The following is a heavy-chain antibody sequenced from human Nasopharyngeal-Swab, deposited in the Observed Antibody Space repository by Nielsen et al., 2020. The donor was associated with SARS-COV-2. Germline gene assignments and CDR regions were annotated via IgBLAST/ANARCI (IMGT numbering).Heavy chain of an antibody. CDR2: ISGSGGST. V-gene: IGHV3-23*01. J-gene: IGHJ3*02. Sequence: GESLKISCTASGFTFSNYAMSWVRQAPGKGLEWVSAISGSGGSTYYADSVQGRFTISRDNSKNTLYLQMNSLRAEDTAVYYCARDSNSSWYEGYDAFDIWGQGTMVTVSS. CDR1: GFTFSNYA. D-gene: IGHD6-13*01. CDR3: ARDSNSSWYEGYDAFDI.